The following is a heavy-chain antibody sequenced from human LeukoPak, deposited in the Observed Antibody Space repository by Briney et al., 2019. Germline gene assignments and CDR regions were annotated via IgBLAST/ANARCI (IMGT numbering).Heavy chain of an antibody. V-gene: IGHV4-39*01. D-gene: IGHD3-16*01. CDR2: IYYSGST. CDR3: VCEGSYGGSYYFDY. J-gene: IGHJ4*02. CDR1: GGSISSSSYY. Sequence: PSETLSLTCTVSGGSISSSSYYWGWIRQPPGKGLEWIGSIYYSGSTYYNPSLKSRVTISVDTSKNQFSLKLSSVTAADTAVYYCVCEGSYGGSYYFDYWGQGTLVTVSS.